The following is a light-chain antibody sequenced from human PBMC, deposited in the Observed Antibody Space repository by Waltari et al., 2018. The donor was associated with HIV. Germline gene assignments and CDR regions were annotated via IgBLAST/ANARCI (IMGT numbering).Light chain of an antibody. CDR3: AAWDDTLNGFV. V-gene: IGLV1-36*01. CDR2: YDN. J-gene: IGLJ1*01. CDR1: NSNIRNNP. Sequence: QSVLTQPPSVSEAPRQRVTITCSGPNSNIRNNPVNWYQQLPGKAPKLLIYYDNLLSSGVSDRFSGSKSGASASLAISGLQSEDEADYYCAAWDDTLNGFVFGSGTRVTVL.